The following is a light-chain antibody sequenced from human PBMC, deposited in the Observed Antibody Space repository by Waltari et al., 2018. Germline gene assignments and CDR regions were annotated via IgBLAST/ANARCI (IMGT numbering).Light chain of an antibody. CDR3: QHYVRLPVT. CDR1: QSVRGT. Sequence: EIVLTQSPGTLSLSPGERATLSCRASQSVRGTLAWYQQKPGHPPRLLIYAASIRATGIPDRFSGSGSGTDFTLTISRLEPEDFAVYYCQHYVRLPVTFGQGTKVEIK. CDR2: AAS. J-gene: IGKJ1*01. V-gene: IGKV3-20*01.